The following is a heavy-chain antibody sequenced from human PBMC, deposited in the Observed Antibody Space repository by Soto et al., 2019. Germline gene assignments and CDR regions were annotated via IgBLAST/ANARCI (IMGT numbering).Heavy chain of an antibody. CDR1: GYTLNELC. CDR3: ATDLGAALAPLSMFDFQE. D-gene: IGHD3-10*02. CDR2: FDPEEGKM. V-gene: IGHV1-24*01. Sequence: QVQVVQSGTEVKKPGASVKVSCKVSGYTLNELCIHWVRQPPGKGLEWIGGFDPEEGKMIYAQNFQGSVTMTEDTATDTAYLELNSLTSEATAIYYCATDLGAALAPLSMFDFQEWGQGTVVTVSS. J-gene: IGHJ1*01.